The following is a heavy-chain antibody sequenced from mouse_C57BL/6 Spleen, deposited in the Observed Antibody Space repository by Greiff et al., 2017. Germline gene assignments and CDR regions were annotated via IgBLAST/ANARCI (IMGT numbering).Heavy chain of an antibody. CDR3: TRESHYGSSYFDY. D-gene: IGHD1-1*01. CDR1: GFTFSSYA. J-gene: IGHJ2*01. Sequence: EVMLVESGEGLVKPGGSLKLSCAASGFTFSSYAMSWVRQTPEKRLEWVAYISSGGDYIYYADTVKGRFTISRDNARNTLYLQMSSLKSEDTAMYYCTRESHYGSSYFDYWGQGTTLTVSS. CDR2: ISSGGDYI. V-gene: IGHV5-9-1*02.